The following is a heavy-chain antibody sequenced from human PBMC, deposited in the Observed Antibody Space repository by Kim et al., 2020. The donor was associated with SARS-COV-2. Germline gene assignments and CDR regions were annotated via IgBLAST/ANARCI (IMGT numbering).Heavy chain of an antibody. Sequence: GGSLRLSCAASGFTFDDYAMHWVRQAPGKGLEWVSGISWNSGSIGYADSVKGRFTISRDNAKNSLYLQMNSLRAEDTALYYCAKSDGSGSYYLPDYWVQG. J-gene: IGHJ4*02. V-gene: IGHV3-9*01. CDR3: AKSDGSGSYYLPDY. D-gene: IGHD3-10*01. CDR1: GFTFDDYA. CDR2: ISWNSGSI.